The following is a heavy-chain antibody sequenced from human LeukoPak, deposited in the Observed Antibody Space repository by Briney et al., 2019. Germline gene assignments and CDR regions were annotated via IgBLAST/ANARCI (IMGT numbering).Heavy chain of an antibody. Sequence: SETLSLTCAVYGGSFSGYYWSWIRQPPGKGLEWIGEINHSGSTNYNPSLKSRVTISVDTSKNQFSLKLSSVTAADTAVYYCARASPYYYYGMDVWGQGTTVTVSS. CDR1: GGSFSGYY. V-gene: IGHV4-34*01. J-gene: IGHJ6*02. CDR2: INHSGST. CDR3: ARASPYYYYGMDV.